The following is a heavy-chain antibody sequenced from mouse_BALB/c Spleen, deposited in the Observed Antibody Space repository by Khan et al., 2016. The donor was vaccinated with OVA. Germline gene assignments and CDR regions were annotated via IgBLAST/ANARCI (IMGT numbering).Heavy chain of an antibody. D-gene: IGHD1-1*01. J-gene: IGHJ2*01. Sequence: VQLQQSGPGLVKPSQSLSLTCTVTGYSITSGYAWNWIRQFPGNKLEWMGYISYSGVTSYTLSLKSRISITRDTSKNQFFLQLTSVTTEDTATYYCARGNYYGYYFDYWGQGTTLTVSS. CDR2: ISYSGVT. CDR1: GYSITSGYA. V-gene: IGHV3-2*02. CDR3: ARGNYYGYYFDY.